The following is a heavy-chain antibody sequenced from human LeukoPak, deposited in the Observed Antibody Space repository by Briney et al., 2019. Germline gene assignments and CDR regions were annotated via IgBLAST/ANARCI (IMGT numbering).Heavy chain of an antibody. CDR1: GFTFSSYA. D-gene: IGHD3-22*01. CDR3: SKSDSSRAFFDY. CDR2: ISGGDGYT. J-gene: IGHJ4*02. Sequence: PGASLRLSYGAAGFTFSSYAMSWVRQAPRKGLELVSGISGGDGYTYYADSVKGRFTISRDNSKNTLYLQMNSLRAEDKAVFYCSKSDSSRAFFDYWGQGTLVTVSS. V-gene: IGHV3-23*01.